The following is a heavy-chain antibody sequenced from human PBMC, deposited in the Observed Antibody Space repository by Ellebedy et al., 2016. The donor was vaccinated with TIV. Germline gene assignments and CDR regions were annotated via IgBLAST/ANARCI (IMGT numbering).Heavy chain of an antibody. CDR1: GFTFSSYS. CDR3: AREDPYGGNSGDY. V-gene: IGHV3-21*01. J-gene: IGHJ4*02. Sequence: GESLKISCAASGFTFSSYSMNWVRQAPGKGLEWVSSISSSNHYIYYADSVKGRFTISRDNAKNSLYLQMNSLRAEDTAVYFCAREDPYGGNSGDYWGQGTLVTVSS. D-gene: IGHD4-23*01. CDR2: ISSSNHYI.